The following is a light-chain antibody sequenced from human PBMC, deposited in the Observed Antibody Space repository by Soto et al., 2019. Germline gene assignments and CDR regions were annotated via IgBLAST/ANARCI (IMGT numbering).Light chain of an antibody. CDR1: QSVSSN. CDR3: QQYNNWPRT. V-gene: IGKV3-15*01. J-gene: IGKJ1*01. Sequence: EKVMTQSPATLSVSPGERATLSCRASQSVSSNLAWYQQKPGQAPRLLIYGASTRATGIPARFSGSGSGTEFTLTISSLQSEDFAVYLCQQYNNWPRTFGQGTKV. CDR2: GAS.